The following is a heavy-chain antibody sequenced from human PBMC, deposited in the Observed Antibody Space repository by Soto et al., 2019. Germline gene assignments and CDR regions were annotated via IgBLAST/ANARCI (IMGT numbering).Heavy chain of an antibody. CDR3: AKGFWRCSGGSWYNDAFDI. D-gene: IGHD2-15*01. V-gene: IGHV3-30-3*01. Sequence: PGGSLRLSCAASGFTFSSSAMHWVRQAPGKGLEWVAVISYDGSNKYYADSVKGRFTISRDNSKNTLYLQMNSLRAEDTAVYYCAKGFWRCSGGSWYNDAFDIWGQGTMVTVSS. J-gene: IGHJ3*02. CDR2: ISYDGSNK. CDR1: GFTFSSSA.